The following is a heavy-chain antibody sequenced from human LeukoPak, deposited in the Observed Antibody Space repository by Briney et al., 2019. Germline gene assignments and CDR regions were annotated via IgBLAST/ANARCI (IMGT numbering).Heavy chain of an antibody. CDR1: GGSISSSSYY. J-gene: IGHJ6*03. V-gene: IGHV4-39*07. CDR2: IYYSGST. D-gene: IGHD3-22*01. Sequence: SETLSLTCTVSGGSISSSSYYWGWIRQPPGKGLEWIGSIYYSGSTYYNPSLKSRVTISVDTSKNQFSLKLSSVTAADTAVYYCARGGSDSSGYYYYYMDVWGKGTTVTVSS. CDR3: ARGGSDSSGYYYYYMDV.